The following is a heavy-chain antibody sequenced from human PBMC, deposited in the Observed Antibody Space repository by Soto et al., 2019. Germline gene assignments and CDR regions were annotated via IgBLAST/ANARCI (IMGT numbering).Heavy chain of an antibody. CDR3: ARGRTVNSYGMDV. CDR2: INPHSGDT. CDR1: GYTFTDHY. Sequence: QVQLVQSGAELKKPGASVKVSYVSSGYTFTDHYIHWVRQAPGQGLEWMGWINPHSGDTIYAQKFQGRVTLTRDTSISTAYMELSRLRSDDTAVYYCARGRTVNSYGMDVWGQGTTVTVSS. V-gene: IGHV1-2*02. D-gene: IGHD4-17*01. J-gene: IGHJ6*02.